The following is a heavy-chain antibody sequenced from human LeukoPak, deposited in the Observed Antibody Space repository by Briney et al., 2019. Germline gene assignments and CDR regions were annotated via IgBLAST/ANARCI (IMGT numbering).Heavy chain of an antibody. J-gene: IGHJ4*02. D-gene: IGHD2-15*01. CDR1: AGSISSNSYY. CDR3: ARVVASTSIDS. V-gene: IGHV4-39*07. CDR2: IFHSGSV. Sequence: KASETLSLTCTVSAGSISSNSYYWGWIRQPPGKGPEWIGSIFHSGSVYYNPSLKSRVTISIDPSKNRFSLKLTSVTAADTAIYYCARVVASTSIDSWGQGTLVTVSS.